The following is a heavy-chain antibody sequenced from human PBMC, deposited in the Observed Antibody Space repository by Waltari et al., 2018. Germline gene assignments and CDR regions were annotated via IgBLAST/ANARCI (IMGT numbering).Heavy chain of an antibody. J-gene: IGHJ3*01. CDR1: GVTFSSYS. D-gene: IGHD3-3*01. CDR3: AKRLLEPQVGAFDV. CDR2: ISGGEQTT. Sequence: EVQLLQSGGGLVQPGGSLRLSCAASGVTFSSYSMSWFRQAPGKVLDWVVAISGGEQTTLYADSVKGRFSISRDNSKNTLSLQVSSLRAEDSAVYYCAKRLLEPQVGAFDVWGQGTMVTVSS. V-gene: IGHV3-23*01.